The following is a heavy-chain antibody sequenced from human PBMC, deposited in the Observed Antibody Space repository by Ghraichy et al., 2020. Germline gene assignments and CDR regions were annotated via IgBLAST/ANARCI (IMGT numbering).Heavy chain of an antibody. Sequence: LSLTCAASGFTFSTYWMHWVRQVPGKGLVWVSRINSDGSTTDYADSVKGRFTISRDNAKNTLYLQMSSLRAEDTAVYYCARSHYYFDYWGQGTLVTVS. CDR1: GFTFSTYW. V-gene: IGHV3-74*01. CDR2: INSDGSTT. CDR3: ARSHYYFDY. D-gene: IGHD2-21*02. J-gene: IGHJ4*02.